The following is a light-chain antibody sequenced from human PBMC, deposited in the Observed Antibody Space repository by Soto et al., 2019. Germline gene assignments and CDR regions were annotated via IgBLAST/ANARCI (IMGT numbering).Light chain of an antibody. Sequence: DNQMTQSPSSLSASVGDRVTITCRASQVIFNYLAWYQQKPGKVPRLLIYAASTLQSGVPSRFSGSGSGTDFTLTISSLQPEDVATYSCQKYDSAPLTFGQGTKVEIK. CDR1: QVIFNY. CDR2: AAS. V-gene: IGKV1-27*01. CDR3: QKYDSAPLT. J-gene: IGKJ1*01.